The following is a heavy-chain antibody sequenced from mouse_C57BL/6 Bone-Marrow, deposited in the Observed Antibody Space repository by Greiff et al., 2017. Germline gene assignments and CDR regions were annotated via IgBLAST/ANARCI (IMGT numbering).Heavy chain of an antibody. CDR3: ARSVIYFLDY. V-gene: IGHV1-85*01. Sequence: QVQLQQSGPELVKPGASVKLSCKASGYTFTSYDINWVKQRPGQGLEWIGWIYPRDGSTTYNEKFKGKATLTVDTSSSTAYMGLHSLTSEYSAVYFCARSVIYFLDYWGQGTTLTGSS. CDR2: IYPRDGST. D-gene: IGHD2-1*01. CDR1: GYTFTSYD. J-gene: IGHJ2*01.